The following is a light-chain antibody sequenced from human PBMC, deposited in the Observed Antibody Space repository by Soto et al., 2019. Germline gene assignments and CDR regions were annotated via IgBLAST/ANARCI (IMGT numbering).Light chain of an antibody. CDR1: QGITSF. CDR2: TAS. J-gene: IGKJ4*01. V-gene: IGKV1-9*01. CDR3: QQLNSYPLT. Sequence: DIQLTQSPSFLSASVGDRVSITCRASQGITSFLAWYQQIPGKAPKLLIYTASTLQSGVPPRFSGSGSGTEVTLTISSLQPEDFGTYYCQQLNSYPLTFGGGTRVAIK.